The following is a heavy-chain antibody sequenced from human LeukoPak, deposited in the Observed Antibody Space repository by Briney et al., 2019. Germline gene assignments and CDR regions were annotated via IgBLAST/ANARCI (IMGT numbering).Heavy chain of an antibody. V-gene: IGHV3-23*01. D-gene: IGHD3-16*01. J-gene: IGHJ4*02. CDR1: GFSFSNYG. CDR3: ARLRESYTDC. Sequence: GGSLRLSCATSGFSFSNYGMIWVRQPPGKGLEWVSAIGGGGTTTYYADSVKGRFTISRDNSKNTLYLQMNSLRAEDTAVYYCARLRESYTDCWGQGTLVTVSS. CDR2: IGGGGTTT.